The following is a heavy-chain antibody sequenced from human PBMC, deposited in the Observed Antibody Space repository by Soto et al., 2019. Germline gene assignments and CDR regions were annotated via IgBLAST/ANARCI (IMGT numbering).Heavy chain of an antibody. CDR1: GFTFSSYS. V-gene: IGHV3-48*01. D-gene: IGHD5-12*01. CDR3: AAEATILNWFDP. CDR2: ISSSSSTI. J-gene: IGHJ5*02. Sequence: GSLRLSCAASGFTFSSYSMNWVRQAPGKGLEWVSYISSSSSTIYYADSVKGRFTISRDNAKNSLYLQMNSLRAEDTAVYYCAAEATILNWFDPWGQGTQVTVSS.